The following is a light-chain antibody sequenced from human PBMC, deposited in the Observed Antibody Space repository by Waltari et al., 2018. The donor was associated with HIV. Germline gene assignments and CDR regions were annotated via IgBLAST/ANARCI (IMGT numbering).Light chain of an antibody. CDR2: AAS. J-gene: IGKJ2*01. CDR3: QQSFVTPYT. V-gene: IGKV1-39*01. Sequence: DIQMTQSPSSLSASVGDRVTISCPASQSISNYLNWYQQKPGKAPKLLISAASSLESEVPSRFSGSGSATDFTLTISSLQPEDFATYSCQQSFVTPYTFGQGTRLEIK. CDR1: QSISNY.